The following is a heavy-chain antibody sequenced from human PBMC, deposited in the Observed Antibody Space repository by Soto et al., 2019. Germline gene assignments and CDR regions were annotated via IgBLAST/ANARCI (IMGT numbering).Heavy chain of an antibody. V-gene: IGHV1-69*13. CDR1: GGTFSSYA. D-gene: IGHD5-18*01. CDR3: ARCRSGYSYGYPFDY. CDR2: IIPIFGTA. J-gene: IGHJ4*02. Sequence: SVKVSCKASGGTFSSYAISWVRQAPGQGLEWMGGIIPIFGTANYAQKFQGRVTITADESTSTAYMELSSLRSEDTAVYYCARCRSGYSYGYPFDYWGQGTLVTVSS.